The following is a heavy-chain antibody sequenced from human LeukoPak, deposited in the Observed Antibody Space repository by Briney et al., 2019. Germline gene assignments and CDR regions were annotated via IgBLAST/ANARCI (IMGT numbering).Heavy chain of an antibody. D-gene: IGHD2-2*02. CDR3: ARGGEFQLLYGSDY. Sequence: GTSLRLSCAASGFTFSSYVMHWVRQAPGKGLEWVAFISYDGRNNYYADSVKGRFTISRDNSKNTLYLQMNSLKPEDPAVYYCARGGEFQLLYGSDYWGQGTLVSVSS. J-gene: IGHJ4*02. CDR2: ISYDGRNN. CDR1: GFTFSSYV. V-gene: IGHV3-30*04.